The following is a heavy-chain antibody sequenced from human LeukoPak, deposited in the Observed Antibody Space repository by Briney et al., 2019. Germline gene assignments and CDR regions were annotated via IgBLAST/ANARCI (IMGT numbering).Heavy chain of an antibody. J-gene: IGHJ4*02. V-gene: IGHV3-30*02. CDR1: GFTFSSYG. Sequence: GGSLRLSCAASGFTFSSYGMEWVRQAPGKGLEWVAFIQYDGSNKYYADSVKGRFTISRDNSKNTLYLQMNSLRAEDTAVYYCARDPYYYDSSGYLNWGQGTLVTVSS. D-gene: IGHD3-22*01. CDR3: ARDPYYYDSSGYLN. CDR2: IQYDGSNK.